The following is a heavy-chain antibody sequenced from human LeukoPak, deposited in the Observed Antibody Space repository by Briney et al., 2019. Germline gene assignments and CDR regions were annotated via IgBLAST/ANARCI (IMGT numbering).Heavy chain of an antibody. CDR3: ARVVVFYRIAAGYMDV. J-gene: IGHJ6*03. V-gene: IGHV1-8*01. CDR1: GYTFTSYD. D-gene: IGHD6-13*01. Sequence: ASVKVSFKASGYTFTSYDINWVRQAPGQGREWMGWMNPNSGNTVYAQKFQGRVTMTRNTSISTAYMELSSLRSEDTAVYYCARVVVFYRIAAGYMDVWGKGTTVTVSS. CDR2: MNPNSGNT.